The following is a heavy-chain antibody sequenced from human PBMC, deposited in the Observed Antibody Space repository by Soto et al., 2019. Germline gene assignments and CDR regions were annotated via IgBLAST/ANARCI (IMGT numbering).Heavy chain of an antibody. CDR1: GDTFTSCG. V-gene: IGHV1-18*01. CDR3: ARELNTERSAYYSFPY. Sequence: QVQLVQSGHEVQIPGASVKVSCKTSGDTFTSCGLAWLRQAPGQRPEWMGWVGTVNTNTNYAEKLPGRVTMTSDTSTTTTDMELTTLRSDDTALYYCARELNTERSAYYSFPYWGQGILVTVAS. CDR2: VGTVNTNT. D-gene: IGHD3-22*01. J-gene: IGHJ4*02.